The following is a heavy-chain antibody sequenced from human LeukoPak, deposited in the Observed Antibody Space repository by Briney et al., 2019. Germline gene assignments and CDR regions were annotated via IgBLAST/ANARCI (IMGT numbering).Heavy chain of an antibody. D-gene: IGHD6-13*01. CDR1: GGSFSGYY. CDR2: INHSGST. J-gene: IGHJ5*02. CDR3: AGGYSSIST. Sequence: SETLSLTCAVYGGSFSGYYWSWIRQPPGKGLEWIGEINHSGSTNYNPSFKSRVTISVDTSKNQFSLKLSSVTAADTAVYYCAGGYSSISTWGQGTLVTVSS. V-gene: IGHV4-34*01.